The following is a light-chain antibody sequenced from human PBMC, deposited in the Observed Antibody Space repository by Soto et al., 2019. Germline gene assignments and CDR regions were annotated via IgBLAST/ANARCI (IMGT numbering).Light chain of an antibody. V-gene: IGKV3-15*01. CDR2: GAS. Sequence: EIVMTQSPATLSVSPGERATLSCRASQSISSNLAWFQQKPGQAPRLLIFGASTRATGSPARFSGSGSGTEFTLTITGLQSEDFAVYYCQQYNNWPPWTFGQGTKV. J-gene: IGKJ1*01. CDR3: QQYNNWPPWT. CDR1: QSISSN.